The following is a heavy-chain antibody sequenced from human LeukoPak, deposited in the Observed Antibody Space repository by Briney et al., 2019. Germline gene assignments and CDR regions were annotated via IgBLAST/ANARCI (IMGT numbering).Heavy chain of an antibody. J-gene: IGHJ6*03. V-gene: IGHV5-51*01. CDR3: ARQYNGGYYPYYYYYYMDV. Sequence: GESLKISCKGSGYSFTSYWIGWVRQMPGKGLEWMGIIYPGDSDTRYSPSFQGRVTISADKSISTAYLQWSSLKASDTAMYYCARQYNGGYYPYYYYYYMDVWGKGTTVTVSS. CDR2: IYPGDSDT. CDR1: GYSFTSYW. D-gene: IGHD3-22*01.